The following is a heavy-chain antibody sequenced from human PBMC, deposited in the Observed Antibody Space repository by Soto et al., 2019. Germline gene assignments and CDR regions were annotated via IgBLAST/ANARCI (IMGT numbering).Heavy chain of an antibody. CDR2: INHSGST. V-gene: IGHV4-34*01. Sequence: PSETLSLTCAVYGGSFSGYYWSWIRQPPGKGLEWIGEINHSGSTNYNPSLKSRVTISVDTSKNQFSLKLSSVTAADTAVYYCAERYGGYGGLYYFDYWGQGTLVTVSS. J-gene: IGHJ4*02. CDR3: AERYGGYGGLYYFDY. D-gene: IGHD5-12*01. CDR1: GGSFSGYY.